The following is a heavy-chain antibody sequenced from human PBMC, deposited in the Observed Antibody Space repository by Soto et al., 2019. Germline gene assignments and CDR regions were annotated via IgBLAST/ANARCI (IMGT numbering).Heavy chain of an antibody. D-gene: IGHD1-26*01. Sequence: GESLRLSCAASGFTFSSYSMNWVRQAPGKGLEWVSYISSSSSTIYYADSVKGRFTISRDNAKNSLYLQMNSLRDEDTAVYYCASHDYWEDYGMDVWGQGTTVTVSS. J-gene: IGHJ6*02. CDR2: ISSSSSTI. CDR3: ASHDYWEDYGMDV. V-gene: IGHV3-48*02. CDR1: GFTFSSYS.